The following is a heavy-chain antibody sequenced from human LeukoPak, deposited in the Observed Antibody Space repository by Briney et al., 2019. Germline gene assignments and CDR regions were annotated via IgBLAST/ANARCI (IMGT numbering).Heavy chain of an antibody. D-gene: IGHD3-10*01. V-gene: IGHV4-4*07. CDR3: ARSPGGSGTRAFDI. J-gene: IGHJ3*02. Sequence: SETLSLTCTISGGSLSPYYWNWIRQPAGKGLEWIGRIYSSGTTNYNPSLRSRVSMSVDTSKNQFSLKLSSVIAADTAVYYCARSPGGSGTRAFDIWGQGTMVTVSS. CDR1: GGSLSPYY. CDR2: IYSSGTT.